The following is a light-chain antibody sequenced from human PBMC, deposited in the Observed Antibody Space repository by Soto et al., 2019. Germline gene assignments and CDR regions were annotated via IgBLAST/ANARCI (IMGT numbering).Light chain of an antibody. Sequence: QSVLTQPPSASGSPGQSVTISCTGSRSDIGDSNYVSWYQQHPRKAPKLIISEVINRPSGVPDRFSAYKSGNTASLTISGLQAEDEADYYCASKAGSSRHVVFGGGTKVTVL. V-gene: IGLV2-8*01. CDR3: ASKAGSSRHVV. J-gene: IGLJ2*01. CDR1: RSDIGDSNY. CDR2: EVI.